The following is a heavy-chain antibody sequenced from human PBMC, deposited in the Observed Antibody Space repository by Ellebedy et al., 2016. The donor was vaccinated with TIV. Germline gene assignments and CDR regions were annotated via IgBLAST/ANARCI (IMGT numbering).Heavy chain of an antibody. D-gene: IGHD1-26*01. CDR2: IWYDGSYK. CDR3: ARTVQLELLPQFDS. J-gene: IGHJ4*02. Sequence: GESLKISCAASGFSFGTFGMHWVRQAPGKGLEWVAVIWYDGSYKYYSDSVKDRFTISRDNSNNTLFLEMSSLRADDTAVYYCARTVQLELLPQFDSWGQGTQVTVSS. CDR1: GFSFGTFG. V-gene: IGHV3-33*01.